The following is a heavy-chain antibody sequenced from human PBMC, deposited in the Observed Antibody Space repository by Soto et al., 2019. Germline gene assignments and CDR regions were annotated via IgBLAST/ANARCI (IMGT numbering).Heavy chain of an antibody. D-gene: IGHD6-13*01. Sequence: QLQLQESGPGLVKPSETLSLTCTVSGGSISSSSYYWGWIRQPPGKGLEWIGSIYYSGSTYYNPSLKSRVTISVDTSKNQFSLKLSSVTAADTAVYYCARRDAAANYYYYGMDVWGQGTTVTVSS. CDR2: IYYSGST. V-gene: IGHV4-39*01. J-gene: IGHJ6*02. CDR3: ARRDAAANYYYYGMDV. CDR1: GGSISSSSYY.